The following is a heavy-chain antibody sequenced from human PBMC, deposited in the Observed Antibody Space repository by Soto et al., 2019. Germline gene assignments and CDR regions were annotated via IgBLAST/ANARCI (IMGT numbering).Heavy chain of an antibody. CDR2: IYPGDSDT. J-gene: IGHJ6*02. Sequence: RGESLKISCKGSGYSFTSYWIGWVRQMPGKGLECMGIIYPGDSDTRYSPSFQGQVTISADKSISTAYLQRSSLKASDTAMYYCAGGGVRGVITRTRDYYGMDVWGQGTTVTVSS. D-gene: IGHD3-10*01. V-gene: IGHV5-51*01. CDR3: AGGGVRGVITRTRDYYGMDV. CDR1: GYSFTSYW.